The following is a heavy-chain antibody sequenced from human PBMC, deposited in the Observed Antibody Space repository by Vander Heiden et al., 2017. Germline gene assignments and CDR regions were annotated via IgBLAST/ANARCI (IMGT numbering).Heavy chain of an antibody. CDR3: ARTLYDFWSGAGYYYYGMDV. Sequence: QVQLVQSGAEVNKPESSVKVSCKASGGTFSSYAISWVRQAPGQGVEWMGGIIPIFGTANYAQKFQGRVTITADKSTSTAYMELSSLRSEDTAVYYCARTLYDFWSGAGYYYYGMDVWGQGTTVTVSS. V-gene: IGHV1-69*06. CDR2: IIPIFGTA. J-gene: IGHJ6*02. CDR1: GGTFSSYA. D-gene: IGHD3-3*01.